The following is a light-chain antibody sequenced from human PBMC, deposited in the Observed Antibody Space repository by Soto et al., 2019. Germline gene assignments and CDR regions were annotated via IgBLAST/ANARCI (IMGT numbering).Light chain of an antibody. CDR1: QSVSSY. CDR2: DAS. Sequence: EIVLTQSPATLSLSPGERATLSCRASQSVSSYLAWYQQKPGQAPRLLIYDASNRATGIPARFSGSGTGTDVTLTISSLEPEDFAFYHCQKRRNWPPVTFGGGTKVEIK. J-gene: IGKJ4*01. CDR3: QKRRNWPPVT. V-gene: IGKV3-11*01.